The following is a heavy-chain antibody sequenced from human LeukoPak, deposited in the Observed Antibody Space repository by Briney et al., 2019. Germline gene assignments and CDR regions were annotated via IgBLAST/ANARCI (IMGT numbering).Heavy chain of an antibody. CDR3: ARQYCSSTNCYYFDY. CDR1: GGSISSYF. V-gene: IGHV4-59*01. Sequence: SETLSLTCTVSGGSISSYFWSWIRQPPGKGLEWIGYIYYSGSTNYNPSLKSRVTISVDTSKNQFSLTLSSVTAAGTAVYYCARQYCSSTNCYYFDYWGQGTLVTVSS. CDR2: IYYSGST. J-gene: IGHJ4*02. D-gene: IGHD2-2*01.